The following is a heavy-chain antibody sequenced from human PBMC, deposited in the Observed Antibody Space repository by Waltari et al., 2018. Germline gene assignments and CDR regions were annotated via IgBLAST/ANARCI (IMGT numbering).Heavy chain of an antibody. D-gene: IGHD3-16*01. CDR3: AAHYDYVWVSYYYY. V-gene: IGHV3-48*04. CDR2: SSSSGDTI. J-gene: IGHJ4*02. CDR1: GFTFSSSA. Sequence: VQLLESGGGLVQPGGSLILSCAASGFTFSSSALSWVSQAPGKGLECISYSSSSGDTIYYADSLKCRFTTSRDNAKNSLYLQVNSLRAEDTAVYYCAAHYDYVWVSYYYYWGQGTLVTVSS.